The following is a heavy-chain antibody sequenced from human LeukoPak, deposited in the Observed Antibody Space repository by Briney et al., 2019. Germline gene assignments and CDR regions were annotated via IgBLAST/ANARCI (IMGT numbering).Heavy chain of an antibody. Sequence: QPGGSLRLSCAASGFTFDSYDMSWVRQAPGKGLEWVSGISSRGGNTYYADSVKGRFTISRDNSEKLLFLRMNSLRADDTAVYYCVKEPPRYCTRASCFVDNWGQGTLVTVSS. CDR2: ISSRGGNT. D-gene: IGHD2-2*01. J-gene: IGHJ4*02. V-gene: IGHV3-23*01. CDR3: VKEPPRYCTRASCFVDN. CDR1: GFTFDSYD.